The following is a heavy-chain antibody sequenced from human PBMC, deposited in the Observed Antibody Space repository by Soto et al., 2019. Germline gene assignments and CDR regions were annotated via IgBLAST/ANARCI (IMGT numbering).Heavy chain of an antibody. J-gene: IGHJ5*02. CDR3: ARLLSSRWYVWFDT. Sequence: QVQLQQWGAGLLKPSETLSLTCAVYGGSFSGFFWSWIRQSPGKGLEWIGEINHSGSTNYNPSLKSRVTMSVDTSKNQFSLRLSSVTAADTAVYYCARLLSSRWYVWFDTWGQGMPVTVSS. V-gene: IGHV4-34*01. CDR1: GGSFSGFF. D-gene: IGHD6-13*01. CDR2: INHSGST.